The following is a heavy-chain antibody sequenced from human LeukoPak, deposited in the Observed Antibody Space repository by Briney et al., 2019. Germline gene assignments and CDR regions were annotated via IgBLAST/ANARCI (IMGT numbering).Heavy chain of an antibody. V-gene: IGHV3-48*03. CDR3: ARGEGGYDPFDY. J-gene: IGHJ4*02. Sequence: GGSLRLXCAASGFTFSSYEMNWVRQAPGKGLEWVSYISSSGSTIYYADSVKGRFTISRDNAKNSLYLQMNSLRAEDTAVYYCARGEGGYDPFDYWGQGTLVTVSS. CDR2: ISSSGSTI. CDR1: GFTFSSYE. D-gene: IGHD5-12*01.